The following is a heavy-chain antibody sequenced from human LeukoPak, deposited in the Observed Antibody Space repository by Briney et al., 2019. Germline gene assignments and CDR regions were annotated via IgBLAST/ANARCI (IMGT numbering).Heavy chain of an antibody. D-gene: IGHD3-10*01. J-gene: IGHJ5*02. CDR3: ARDIGSGSYGP. V-gene: IGHV4-59*01. CDR2: IYYSGST. Sequence: SETLSLTCTVSGGSISSYYWSWIRQPPGKGLEWIGYIYYSGSTNYNPSLKSRVTISVDTSKNQFSLKLSSVTAADTAVYYCARDIGSGSYGPWGQGTLVTVSS. CDR1: GGSISSYY.